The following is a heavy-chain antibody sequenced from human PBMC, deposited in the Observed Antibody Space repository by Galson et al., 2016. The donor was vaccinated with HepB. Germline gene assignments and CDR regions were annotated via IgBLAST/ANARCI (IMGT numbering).Heavy chain of an antibody. Sequence: SVKVSCKASGYSFPSFAITWVRQAPGQGLEWMGWISGYNGNTNYAQNLQGRITMTIEPSTNTAYMELRSLRPDDTAIYYCARDWGFLGGVTQNWFDPWGQGTLVTVSS. CDR2: ISGYNGNT. CDR3: ARDWGFLGGVTQNWFDP. D-gene: IGHD3-16*01. V-gene: IGHV1-18*01. CDR1: GYSFPSFA. J-gene: IGHJ5*02.